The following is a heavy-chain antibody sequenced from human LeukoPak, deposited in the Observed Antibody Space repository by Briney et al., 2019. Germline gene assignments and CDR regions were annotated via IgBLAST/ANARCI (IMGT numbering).Heavy chain of an antibody. CDR3: ARAREARWLVDY. Sequence: PGGSLRLSCAASGFTFSHYWMHWVRQAPGKGLVWVSRISSDGSDTTYADSVKGRFTISRDNAKNTVYLQMNSLSAEDTGVYYCARAREARWLVDYWGQGTLVTVSS. CDR1: GFTFSHYW. J-gene: IGHJ4*02. V-gene: IGHV3-74*01. D-gene: IGHD6-19*01. CDR2: ISSDGSDT.